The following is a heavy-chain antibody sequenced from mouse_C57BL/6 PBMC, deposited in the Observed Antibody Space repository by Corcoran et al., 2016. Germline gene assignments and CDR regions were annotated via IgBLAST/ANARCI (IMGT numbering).Heavy chain of an antibody. Sequence: EVQLQQSGPELVKPGASVKIPCKASGYTFTDYNMDWVKHSHGKSLEWIGDINPNNGGTIYNQKFKGKATLTVDKSSSTAYMELRSLTSEDTAVYYCARYGSSTDWYFDVWGTGTTVTVSS. D-gene: IGHD1-1*01. CDR2: INPNNGGT. CDR3: ARYGSSTDWYFDV. J-gene: IGHJ1*03. CDR1: GYTFTDYN. V-gene: IGHV1-18*01.